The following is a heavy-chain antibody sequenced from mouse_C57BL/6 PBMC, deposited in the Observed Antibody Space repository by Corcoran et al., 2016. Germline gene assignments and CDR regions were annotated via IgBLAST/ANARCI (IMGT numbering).Heavy chain of an antibody. D-gene: IGHD2-5*01. V-gene: IGHV1-81*01. Sequence: QVQLQQSGAELARPGASVKLSCKASGYTFTSYGISWVKQRTGQGLEWIGEIYPRSGNTYYNEKFKGKATLTADKSSSTAYMELRSLTSEDSAVYFCARGRYYSNLYAMDYWGQGTSVTVSS. CDR1: GYTFTSYG. J-gene: IGHJ4*01. CDR2: IYPRSGNT. CDR3: ARGRYYSNLYAMDY.